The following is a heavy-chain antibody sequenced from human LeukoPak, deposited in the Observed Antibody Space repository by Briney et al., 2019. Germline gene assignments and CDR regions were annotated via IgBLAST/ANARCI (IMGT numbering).Heavy chain of an antibody. CDR1: GFIFSSYG. CDR3: ARGEGYSGYLNQDY. V-gene: IGHV3-30*02. J-gene: IGHJ4*02. D-gene: IGHD5-12*01. CDR2: IRYDGSNK. Sequence: GGSLRLSCAASGFIFSSYGMHWVRQAPGKGLEWVAFIRYDGSNKYYTDSVKGRFTISRDNSKNTLYLQMNSLRAEDTAVYYCARGEGYSGYLNQDYWGQGTLVTVSS.